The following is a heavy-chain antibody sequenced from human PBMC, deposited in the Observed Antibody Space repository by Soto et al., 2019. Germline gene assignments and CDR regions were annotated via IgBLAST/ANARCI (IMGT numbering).Heavy chain of an antibody. CDR2: ISSSGETV. CDR3: ARSRGLILGADYGLDV. D-gene: IGHD1-26*01. Sequence: EMQLVESGGGSVQPGDSLRLSCEASGFKFSTFSVNWVRQAPGKGLEWLSYISSSGETVFYADAVQGRFTTSRDNAKNSLFLQMNGLRDEDTAVYFCARSRGLILGADYGLDVWGRGTTVTV. CDR1: GFKFSTFS. J-gene: IGHJ6*02. V-gene: IGHV3-48*02.